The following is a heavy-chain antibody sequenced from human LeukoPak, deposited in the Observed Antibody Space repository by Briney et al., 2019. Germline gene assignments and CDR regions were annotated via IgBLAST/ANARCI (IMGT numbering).Heavy chain of an antibody. CDR2: TTNSGST. Sequence: SETLSLTCNVSGVSITSSGFFWGWLRQHPGKGLEWLGHTTNSGSTSYNPSLKSRLTSARDTSKNQFSLELRFATAADTALYYCARDNTLTSSPDVFDLWGQGTLVTVSS. V-gene: IGHV4-31*03. D-gene: IGHD6-6*01. J-gene: IGHJ3*01. CDR1: GVSITSSGFF. CDR3: ARDNTLTSSPDVFDL.